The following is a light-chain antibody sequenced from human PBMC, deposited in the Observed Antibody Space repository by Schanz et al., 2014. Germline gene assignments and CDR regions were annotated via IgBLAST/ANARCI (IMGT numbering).Light chain of an antibody. CDR3: QQSNTIPWT. Sequence: IVLTQSPGTLSLSPGERATLSCRASQTVASRYLAWYQQKPGQPPRLLIFDASTRASGVPLRFSGSGSGTDFTLTISSLQPEDIATYYCQQSNTIPWTFGQGTKVEIK. V-gene: IGKV3D-20*02. J-gene: IGKJ1*01. CDR2: DAS. CDR1: QTVASRY.